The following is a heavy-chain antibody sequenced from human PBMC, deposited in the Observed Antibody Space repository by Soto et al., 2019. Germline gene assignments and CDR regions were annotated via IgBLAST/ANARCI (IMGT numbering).Heavy chain of an antibody. CDR2: IWYDGSNK. Sequence: PGGSLRLSCAASGFTFSSYGMHWVRQAPGKGLEWVAVIWYDGSNKYYADSVKGRFTISRDNSKNTLYLQMNSLRAEDTAVYYCARDFRGSRRLLDYWGQGTLVTVSS. CDR3: ARDFRGSRRLLDY. CDR1: GFTFSSYG. D-gene: IGHD1-26*01. J-gene: IGHJ4*02. V-gene: IGHV3-33*01.